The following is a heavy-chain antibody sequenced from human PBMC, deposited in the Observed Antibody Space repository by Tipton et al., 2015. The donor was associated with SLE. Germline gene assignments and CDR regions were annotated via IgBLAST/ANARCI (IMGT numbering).Heavy chain of an antibody. CDR1: GGSISSHY. D-gene: IGHD4-17*01. Sequence: LRLSCTVSGGSISSHYWSWIRQPPGKGLEWIGYIYYSGSTNYNPSLKSRVTISVDTSKNQFSLKLSSVTAADTAVYYCARDSGYGAPYYYYGMDVWGQGTTVTVSS. V-gene: IGHV4-59*11. CDR2: IYYSGST. J-gene: IGHJ6*02. CDR3: ARDSGYGAPYYYYGMDV.